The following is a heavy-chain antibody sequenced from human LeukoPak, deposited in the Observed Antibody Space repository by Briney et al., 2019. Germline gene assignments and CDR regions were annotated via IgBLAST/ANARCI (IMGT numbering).Heavy chain of an antibody. CDR2: IYFSGDT. CDR3: ARVRGLGVITPYLDY. V-gene: IGHV4-59*08. CDR1: GGSISPYY. D-gene: IGHD3-16*02. Sequence: PSETLSLTCTVSGGSISPYYWTWIRQPPGKGLEWIGYIYFSGDTNYNPSLESRVTISLDTSKNQFALKLSSVTAADTAVYYCARVRGLGVITPYLDYWGQGTLVTVSS. J-gene: IGHJ4*02.